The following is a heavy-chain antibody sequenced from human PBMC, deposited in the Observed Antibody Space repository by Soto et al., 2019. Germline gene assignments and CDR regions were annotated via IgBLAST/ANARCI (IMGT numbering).Heavy chain of an antibody. CDR1: GYTFTSYG. V-gene: IGHV1-18*01. D-gene: IGHD1-26*01. Sequence: ASVKVSCKASGYTFTSYGISWAPQAPGQGLEWMGWISAYNGNTNYAQKLQGRVTMTTDTSTSTAYMELRSLRSDDTAVYYCARSGSSTSYYYYGMDVWGQGTTVTVSS. J-gene: IGHJ6*02. CDR2: ISAYNGNT. CDR3: ARSGSSTSYYYYGMDV.